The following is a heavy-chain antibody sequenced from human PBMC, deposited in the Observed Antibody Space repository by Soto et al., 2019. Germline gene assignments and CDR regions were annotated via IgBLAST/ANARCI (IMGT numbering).Heavy chain of an antibody. J-gene: IGHJ4*02. D-gene: IGHD2-15*01. CDR3: ARTPGSCSAGRCDS. CDR2: INAGSANT. CDR1: GYTFSSYA. Sequence: ASVKVSCKASGYTFSSYAMHWVRQAPGQRLEWMGWINAGSANTKYSQNFQGRLTITRDTSASTAYMELSSLRSDDTAVYYFARTPGSCSAGRCDSWGQGTLVTVSS. V-gene: IGHV1-3*01.